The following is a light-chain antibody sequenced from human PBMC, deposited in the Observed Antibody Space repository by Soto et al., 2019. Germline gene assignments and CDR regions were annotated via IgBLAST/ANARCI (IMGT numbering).Light chain of an antibody. Sequence: EIVLTQSPATLSLSPGERVTLSCRTSQSVSKYFAWYQQKPGRAPRLLIYDASSRTTGIPARFIGSGSGKDFTLTISSLEPEDFAIYYCQQRSNWPITFGQGTRLEIK. CDR1: QSVSKY. CDR2: DAS. CDR3: QQRSNWPIT. J-gene: IGKJ5*01. V-gene: IGKV3-11*01.